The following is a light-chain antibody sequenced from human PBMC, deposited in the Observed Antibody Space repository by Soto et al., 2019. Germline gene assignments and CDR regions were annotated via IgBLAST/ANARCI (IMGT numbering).Light chain of an antibody. J-gene: IGKJ5*01. Sequence: EIVLTQSPATLSLSLGESATLSWRASQSVSSYLAWYQQKPGQGPRLLIYGASTRATGIPDRFSGSGSGTDFTLTISRLENEDFAVYYCQQQGRSWITFGQGTRLEIK. V-gene: IGKV3-20*01. CDR2: GAS. CDR1: QSVSSY. CDR3: QQQGRSWIT.